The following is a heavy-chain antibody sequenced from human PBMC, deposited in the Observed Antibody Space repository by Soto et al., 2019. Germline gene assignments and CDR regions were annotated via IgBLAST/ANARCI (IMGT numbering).Heavy chain of an antibody. V-gene: IGHV3-30*18. CDR2: ISYDGSNK. CDR3: ANGNWNQLYFDY. CDR1: GFTFSSYG. J-gene: IGHJ4*02. Sequence: QVQLVESGGGVVQPGRSLRLSCAASGFTFSSYGRHWVRQAPGKGLEWVAVISYDGSNKYYADSVKGRFTISRDNSKNTLYLQMNSLRAEDTAVYYCANGNWNQLYFDYWGQGTLVTVSS. D-gene: IGHD1-1*01.